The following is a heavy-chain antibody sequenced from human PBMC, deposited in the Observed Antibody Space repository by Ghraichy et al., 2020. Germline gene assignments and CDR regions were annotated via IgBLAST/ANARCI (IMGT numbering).Heavy chain of an antibody. CDR2: ISGSGGST. V-gene: IGHV3-23*01. D-gene: IGHD2-2*01. CDR1: GFTFSSYA. J-gene: IGHJ6*02. Sequence: GGSLRLSCAASGFTFSSYAMSWVRQAPGKGLEWVSAISGSGGSTYYADSVKGRFTISRDNSKNTLYLQMNSLRAEDTAVYYCAKNVGVPAAMHHYYYYYGMDVWGQGTTVTVSS. CDR3: AKNVGVPAAMHHYYYYYGMDV.